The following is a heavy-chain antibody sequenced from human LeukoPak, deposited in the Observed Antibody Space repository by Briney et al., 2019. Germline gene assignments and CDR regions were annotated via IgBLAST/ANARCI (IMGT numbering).Heavy chain of an antibody. CDR3: ARGLSDSWFYFAS. V-gene: IGHV3-74*01. CDR1: EFTFSSNW. CDR2: INYDGTSI. Sequence: PGGSLRLSCTASEFTFSSNWMHWVRQVPGKGPVWVSRINYDGTSISYAESVKGRFTISRDNAKNTLYLQMNSLRAGDTAVYHCARGLSDSWFYFASWGQGTLVTVCS. D-gene: IGHD6-13*01. J-gene: IGHJ4*02.